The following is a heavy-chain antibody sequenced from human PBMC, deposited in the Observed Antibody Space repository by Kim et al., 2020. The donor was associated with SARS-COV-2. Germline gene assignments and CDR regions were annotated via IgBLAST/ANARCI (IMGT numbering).Heavy chain of an antibody. V-gene: IGHV4-31*03. Sequence: SETLSLTCTVSGGSISSGGYYWSWIRQHPGKGLEWIGYIYYSGSTYYNPSLKSRVTISVDTSKNQFSLKLSSVTAADTAVYYCARTRLSGGVDYWGQGTLVTVSS. CDR2: IYYSGST. J-gene: IGHJ4*02. CDR3: ARTRLSGGVDY. CDR1: GGSISSGGYY. D-gene: IGHD3-16*01.